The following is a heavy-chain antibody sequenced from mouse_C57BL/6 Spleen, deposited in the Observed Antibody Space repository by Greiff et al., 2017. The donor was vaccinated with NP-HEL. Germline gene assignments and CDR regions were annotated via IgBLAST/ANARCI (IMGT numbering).Heavy chain of an antibody. V-gene: IGHV1-59*01. CDR1: GYTFTSYW. CDR2: IDPSDSYT. Sequence: VQLQQPGAELVRPGTSVKLSCKASGYTFTSYWMHWVKQRPGQGLEWIGVIDPSDSYTNYNQKFKGKATLTVDTSSSTAYMQLSSLTSEDSAVYYCAIVGGLRRSDYWGQGTTLTVSS. J-gene: IGHJ2*01. CDR3: AIVGGLRRSDY. D-gene: IGHD2-4*01.